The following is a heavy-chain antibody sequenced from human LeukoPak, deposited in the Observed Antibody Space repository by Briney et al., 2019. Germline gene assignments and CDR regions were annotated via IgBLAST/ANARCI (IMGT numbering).Heavy chain of an antibody. D-gene: IGHD5-24*01. CDR2: ISYDGSNK. CDR3: ARVSRWLQWMVSDY. V-gene: IGHV3-30*01. Sequence: GGSLRLSCAASGFTFSSYAMHWVRQAPGKGLEWVAVISYDGSNKYYADSVKGRFTISRDNSKNTLYLQMNSLRAEDTAVYYCARVSRWLQWMVSDYGGQGTLVTVSS. CDR1: GFTFSSYA. J-gene: IGHJ4*02.